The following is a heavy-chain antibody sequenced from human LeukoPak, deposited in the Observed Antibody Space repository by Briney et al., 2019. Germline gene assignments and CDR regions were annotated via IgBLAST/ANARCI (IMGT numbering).Heavy chain of an antibody. J-gene: IGHJ4*02. V-gene: IGHV4-34*01. CDR1: GGSFSGYY. CDR2: INHSGST. D-gene: IGHD1-26*01. CDR3: ARVKIMVVGATRPPYFDY. Sequence: TSETLSLTCAVYGGSFSGYYWSWIRQPPGKGLEWIGEINHSGSTNYNPSLESRVTISVDTSKNQFSLKLSSVTAADTAVYYCARVKIMVVGATRPPYFDYWGQGTLVTVSS.